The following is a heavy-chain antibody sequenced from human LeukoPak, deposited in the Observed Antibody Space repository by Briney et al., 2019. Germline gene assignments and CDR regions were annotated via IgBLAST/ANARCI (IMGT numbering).Heavy chain of an antibody. CDR3: ARGRNFQH. J-gene: IGHJ1*01. CDR2: ISHSGST. Sequence: PSETLSLTCAVYGGSFSGYYWSWIRQPPGKGLEWIGEISHSGSTNYNPSLKSRVTISVDTSKNRFSLKLSSVTAADTAVYYCARGRNFQHWGQGTLVTVSS. CDR1: GGSFSGYY. V-gene: IGHV4-34*01.